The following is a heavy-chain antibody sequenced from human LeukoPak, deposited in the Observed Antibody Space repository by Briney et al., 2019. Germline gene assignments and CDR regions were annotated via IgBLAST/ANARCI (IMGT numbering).Heavy chain of an antibody. CDR2: IYYSGST. V-gene: IGHV4-59*01. Sequence: SETLSLTCTVSGGSISSYYWSWIRQPPGKGLEWIGSIYYSGSTNYNPSLKSRVTISVDTSKNQFSLKLSSVTAADTAVYYCARADNEGRYYYYYGMDVWGQGTTVTVSS. D-gene: IGHD1-1*01. CDR3: ARADNEGRYYYYYGMDV. CDR1: GGSISSYY. J-gene: IGHJ6*02.